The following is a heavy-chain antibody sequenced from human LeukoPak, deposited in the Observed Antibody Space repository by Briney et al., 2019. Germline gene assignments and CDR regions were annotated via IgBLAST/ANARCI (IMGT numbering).Heavy chain of an antibody. J-gene: IGHJ4*02. Sequence: GGSLRLSCAASGFSFRDYGMVWVRQAPGKGLEWVSFIWFGGSNAHFADSVQGRFTFSRDNAKNTLYLQMNSLRHEDTALYFCARDVKKTYGDYFDYWGQGTLVTVSS. CDR3: ARDVKKTYGDYFDY. V-gene: IGHV3-33*01. CDR1: GFSFRDYG. D-gene: IGHD4-17*01. CDR2: IWFGGSNA.